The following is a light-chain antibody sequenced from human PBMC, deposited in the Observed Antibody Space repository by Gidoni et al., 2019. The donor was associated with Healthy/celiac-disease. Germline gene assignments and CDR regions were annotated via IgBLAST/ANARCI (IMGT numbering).Light chain of an antibody. J-gene: IGKJ1*01. V-gene: IGKV3-11*01. CDR1: YIVSSY. CDR2: DAS. CDR3: QQRSNWPPT. Sequence: EIVFTQSPATLSVSTGETATLPCRASYIVSSYLAWYQQKPGQAPRLLIYDASNRATGIPARFSGSGSGTDFTLTISSLEPEDFAVYYCQQRSNWPPTFGQGTKVEIK.